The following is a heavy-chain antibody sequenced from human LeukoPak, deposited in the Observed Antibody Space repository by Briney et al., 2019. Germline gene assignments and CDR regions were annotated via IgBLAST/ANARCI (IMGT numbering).Heavy chain of an antibody. J-gene: IGHJ4*02. CDR1: GFTFSSYG. D-gene: IGHD3-22*01. CDR3: AKDLFYYDKGGFDY. Sequence: GGSLRLSCAASGFTFSSYGMHWVRQTPGKGLEWVAFISYDGSNQYYADSVKGRFTLSRDNSKNTLYLQMDSLRPEDTALSYCAKDLFYYDKGGFDYWGQGTPVTVSS. CDR2: ISYDGSNQ. V-gene: IGHV3-30*18.